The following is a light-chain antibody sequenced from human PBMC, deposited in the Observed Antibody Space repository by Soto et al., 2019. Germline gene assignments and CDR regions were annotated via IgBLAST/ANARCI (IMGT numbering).Light chain of an antibody. CDR2: GAY. CDR3: QQYNKWPLT. V-gene: IGKV3-15*01. CDR1: QSVNSD. Sequence: EIVMTQSPVTLSVSPGERATLSCRASQSVNSDLAWYQQKSGQAPRLLIYGAYSRATGISARFSGSGSGTEFTLTISSLQSEDFAFYYCQQYNKWPLTFGGGTKVEIK. J-gene: IGKJ4*01.